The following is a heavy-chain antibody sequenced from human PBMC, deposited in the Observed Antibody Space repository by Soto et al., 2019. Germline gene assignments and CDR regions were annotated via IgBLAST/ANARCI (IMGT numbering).Heavy chain of an antibody. V-gene: IGHV1-69*04. D-gene: IGHD1-26*01. CDR1: GYTFTNYG. Sequence: ASVKVSCKASGYTFTNYGISWVRQAPGQGLEWMGRIIPILGIANYAQKFQGRVTITADKSTSTAYMELSSLRSEDTAVYYCASGRVGPDVWGQGTTVTVSS. CDR2: IIPILGIA. CDR3: ASGRVGPDV. J-gene: IGHJ6*02.